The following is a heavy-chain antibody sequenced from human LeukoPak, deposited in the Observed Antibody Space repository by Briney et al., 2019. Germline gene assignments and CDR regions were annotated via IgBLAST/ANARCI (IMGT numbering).Heavy chain of an antibody. CDR2: ISGTGVIT. J-gene: IGHJ4*02. D-gene: IGHD5-24*01. Sequence: GGSLRLSCAASGFTFSSYFMSWVRQAPGKGPEWVSSISGTGVITYYADSVKGRFTISRDNSKSTLFLQMNSLRAEDTALYYCAKSRPADGYPGDYDYWGQGTLVTVSS. V-gene: IGHV3-23*01. CDR3: AKSRPADGYPGDYDY. CDR1: GFTFSSYF.